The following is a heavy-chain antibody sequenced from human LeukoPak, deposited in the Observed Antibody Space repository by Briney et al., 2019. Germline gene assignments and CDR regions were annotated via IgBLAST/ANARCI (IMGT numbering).Heavy chain of an antibody. Sequence: SETLSLTCTVSGDSVKNHYWSWIRQPAGKGLEWIGRIYTSGHTKYNPSLESRVTMSVDTSRNQISLRLSSVTAADTAVYYCTARIVGVPFDYWGQGTLVPASS. V-gene: IGHV4-4*07. CDR2: IYTSGHT. D-gene: IGHD1-26*01. CDR1: GDSVKNHY. CDR3: TARIVGVPFDY. J-gene: IGHJ4*02.